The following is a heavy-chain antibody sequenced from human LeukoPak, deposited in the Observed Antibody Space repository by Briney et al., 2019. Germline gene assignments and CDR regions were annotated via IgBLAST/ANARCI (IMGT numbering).Heavy chain of an antibody. CDR3: ARFRSRSAE. V-gene: IGHV1-2*02. Sequence: ASVKVSCKASGYTFTGYYIHWVRQAPGQGLEWMGWINPNSGGTNYAQKFQGRVTMTRDTSIGAAYMDLSRLRSDDTAVYYCARFRSRSAEWGQGTPVTVSS. J-gene: IGHJ4*02. D-gene: IGHD6-13*01. CDR1: GYTFTGYY. CDR2: INPNSGGT.